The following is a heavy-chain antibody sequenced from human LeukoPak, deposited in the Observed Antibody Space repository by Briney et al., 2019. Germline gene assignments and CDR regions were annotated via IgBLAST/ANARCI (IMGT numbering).Heavy chain of an antibody. CDR2: INHSGST. CDR1: GGSFSGYY. Sequence: SETLSLTCAVDGGSFSGYYWSWIRQPPGKGLEWIGEINHSGSTNYNPSLKSRVTISVDTSKNQFSLKLSSVTAADTAVYYCARQTVSGSYPFDPWGQGTLVTVSS. J-gene: IGHJ5*02. D-gene: IGHD1-26*01. CDR3: ARQTVSGSYPFDP. V-gene: IGHV4-34*01.